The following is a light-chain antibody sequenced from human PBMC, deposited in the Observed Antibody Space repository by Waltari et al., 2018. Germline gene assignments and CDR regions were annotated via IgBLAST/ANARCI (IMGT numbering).Light chain of an antibody. Sequence: DIQMTQSPSSLSASVGDRVTITCRASPSISSYLNWYQQKPGKAPKLLIYAASSLQSGVPDRFSGSKSGASASLAISGLQSQDEANYYCAAWDDSRKEVVFGGGTKV. CDR2: AAS. J-gene: IGKJ4*01. CDR3: AAWDDSRKEVV. V-gene: IGKV1-39*01. CDR1: PSISSY.